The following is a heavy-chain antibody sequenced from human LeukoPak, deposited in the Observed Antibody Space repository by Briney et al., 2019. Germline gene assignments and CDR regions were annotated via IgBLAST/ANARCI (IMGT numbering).Heavy chain of an antibody. CDR3: ARVRGLGINFDY. Sequence: SVKVSCKASGGTFSSYAISWVRQAPGQGLEWMGRIIPIFGTANYAQKFQGRVTTTTDESTSTAYMELSSLRSEDTAVYYCARVRGLGINFDYWGQGTLVTVSS. J-gene: IGHJ4*02. D-gene: IGHD3-16*01. V-gene: IGHV1-69*05. CDR1: GGTFSSYA. CDR2: IIPIFGTA.